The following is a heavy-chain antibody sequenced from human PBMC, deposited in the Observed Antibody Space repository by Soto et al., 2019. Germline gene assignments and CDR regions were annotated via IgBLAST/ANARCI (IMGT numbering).Heavy chain of an antibody. CDR1: GASISGYH. J-gene: IGHJ4*02. CDR2: MSYSGST. CDR3: ARVLSFDWYTYYFDY. V-gene: IGHV4-59*08. D-gene: IGHD3-9*01. Sequence: SETLSLTCTVSGASISGYHWGWIRQPPGKGLEWIGYMSYSGSTNYSPSLKSRVTMSADTSKNQFSLKLNSVTAADTAMYYCARVLSFDWYTYYFDYWGQGPLVTVSS.